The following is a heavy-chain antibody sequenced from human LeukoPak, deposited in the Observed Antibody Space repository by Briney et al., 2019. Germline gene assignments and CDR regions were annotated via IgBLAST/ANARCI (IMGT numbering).Heavy chain of an antibody. V-gene: IGHV3-23*01. Sequence: GGSLRLSCAASGFTFSSYAMSWVRQAPGKGLEWVSAISGSGGSTYYADSVKGPFTISRDNSKNTLYLQMNSLRAEDTAVYYCAKDVTIFGVVTFFDYWGQGTLVTVSS. CDR1: GFTFSSYA. CDR2: ISGSGGST. CDR3: AKDVTIFGVVTFFDY. J-gene: IGHJ4*02. D-gene: IGHD3-3*01.